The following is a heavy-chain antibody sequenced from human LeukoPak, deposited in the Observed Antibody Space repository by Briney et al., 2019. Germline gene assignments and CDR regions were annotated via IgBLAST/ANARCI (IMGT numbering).Heavy chain of an antibody. CDR3: ARSAAGIAAAGTLDY. CDR1: GGSISSSSYY. CDR2: IYYSGIT. Sequence: SETLSLTCTVSGGSISSSSYYWGWIRQPPGKGLEWIGSIYYSGITYYNPSLKRRVTISVDTSKNQFSLKLSSVTAADTAVYYCARSAAGIAAAGTLDYWGQGTLVTVSS. J-gene: IGHJ4*02. D-gene: IGHD6-13*01. V-gene: IGHV4-39*01.